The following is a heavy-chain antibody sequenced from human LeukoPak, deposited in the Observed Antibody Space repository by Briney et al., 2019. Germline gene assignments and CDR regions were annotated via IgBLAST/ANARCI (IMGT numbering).Heavy chain of an antibody. CDR1: GFTVSSNH. Sequence: GGSLRLSCAASGFTVSSNHMSWVRQAPGKGLEWVSYTYSDGRTYYADSVKGRFTISRDNSENTLYLQMNSLRAEDTALYYCASDGIAVDRGIGYFDYWGQGTLVTVSS. J-gene: IGHJ4*02. D-gene: IGHD6-13*01. V-gene: IGHV3-53*01. CDR3: ASDGIAVDRGIGYFDY. CDR2: TYSDGRT.